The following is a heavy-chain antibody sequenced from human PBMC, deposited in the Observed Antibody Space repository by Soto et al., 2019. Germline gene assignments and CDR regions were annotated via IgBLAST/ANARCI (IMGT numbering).Heavy chain of an antibody. D-gene: IGHD2-21*02. CDR3: ARERATAIDY. Sequence: SETLSLTCTVSGGSISSYYWSWIRQPPGKVLEWIGYIYYSGSTNYNPSLNSRVTISVDTSKNQFSLKLSSVTAADTAVYYCARERATAIDYWGQGTLVTVSS. J-gene: IGHJ4*02. CDR2: IYYSGST. CDR1: GGSISSYY. V-gene: IGHV4-59*01.